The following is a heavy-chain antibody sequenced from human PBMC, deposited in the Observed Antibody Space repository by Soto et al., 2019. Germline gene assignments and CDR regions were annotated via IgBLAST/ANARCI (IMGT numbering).Heavy chain of an antibody. D-gene: IGHD2-2*01. J-gene: IGHJ5*02. Sequence: QVQLQESGPGLVKPSQTLSLTCTVSGASISSGGYYWSWIRQHPGKGLEWFGYIYYSGSTYYNPSLMSGVTITVDTSRNKSSLKLSSVTAADTAVYYCARVSVVVPAAMWDPRGQGTLVTVSS. CDR2: IYYSGST. CDR1: GASISSGGYY. CDR3: ARVSVVVPAAMWDP. V-gene: IGHV4-31*03.